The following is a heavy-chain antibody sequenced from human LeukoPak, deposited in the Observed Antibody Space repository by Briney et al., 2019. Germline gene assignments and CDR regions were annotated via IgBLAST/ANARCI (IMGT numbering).Heavy chain of an antibody. Sequence: AGSLRLSCTTSGFTFSSYGMHWVRQAPGKGLERVAVISYDGSNKYYADSVKGRFTISRDNSKNTLYVQMNSLRAEDTAVYYCAKDEGIAGRAGGVDCWGQGTVVAVSS. CDR3: AKDEGIAGRAGGVDC. V-gene: IGHV3-30*18. J-gene: IGHJ4*02. CDR2: ISYDGSNK. CDR1: GFTFSSYG. D-gene: IGHD6-13*01.